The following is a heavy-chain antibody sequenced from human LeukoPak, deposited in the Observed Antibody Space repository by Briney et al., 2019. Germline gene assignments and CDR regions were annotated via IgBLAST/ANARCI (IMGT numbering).Heavy chain of an antibody. Sequence: GGSLRLSCAASGFTFSSYEVNWVRQAPGKGLEWVSYINSDGSIIYYADSVKGRFTISRDNGKNSLYLQMNSLRADDTAVYYCARMDRVVTAIPDFHYWGQGTLVTDPS. D-gene: IGHD2-21*02. CDR2: INSDGSII. CDR3: ARMDRVVTAIPDFHY. V-gene: IGHV3-48*03. J-gene: IGHJ4*02. CDR1: GFTFSSYE.